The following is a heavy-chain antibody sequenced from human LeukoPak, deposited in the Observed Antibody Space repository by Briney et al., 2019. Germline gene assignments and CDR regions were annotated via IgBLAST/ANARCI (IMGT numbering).Heavy chain of an antibody. CDR3: ARNLAVAGTPSDY. CDR2: IYYSGST. J-gene: IGHJ4*02. D-gene: IGHD6-19*01. Sequence: SETLSLTCTVSGGSISSSSYYWGWIRQPPGKGLEWIGSIYYSGSTYYNPSLKSRVTISVDTSKNQFSLKLSSVTAADTAVYYCARNLAVAGTPSDYWGQGTLVTVSS. CDR1: GGSISSSSYY. V-gene: IGHV4-39*07.